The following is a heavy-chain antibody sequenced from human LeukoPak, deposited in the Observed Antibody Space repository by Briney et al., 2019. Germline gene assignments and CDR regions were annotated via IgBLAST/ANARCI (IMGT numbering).Heavy chain of an antibody. CDR3: ARDQTPDGYYYYGMDV. V-gene: IGHV3-30*04. Sequence: PGGSLRLSCAASGFTFSSYAMHWVRQAPGKGLEWVAVISYDGSNKYYADSVKGRFTISRDNSKNTLYLQMNSLRAEDTAVYYCARDQTPDGYYYYGMDVWGQGTTVTVSS. CDR2: ISYDGSNK. CDR1: GFTFSSYA. J-gene: IGHJ6*02. D-gene: IGHD4-23*01.